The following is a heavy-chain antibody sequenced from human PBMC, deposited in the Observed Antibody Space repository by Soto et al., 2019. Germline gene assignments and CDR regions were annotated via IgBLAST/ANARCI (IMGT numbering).Heavy chain of an antibody. CDR2: ISYDGTNK. J-gene: IGHJ4*02. Sequence: QVQLVESGGGVVQPGRSLRLSGAASGFTFNSYDMHWVRQAPGEGLEWVAIISYDGTNKYYADSVKGRFTISRDNSKNTLYLQMNSLRAEDTAVYYCAKDGMVRGVIGGNYFDYWGQRTLVTVYS. CDR3: AKDGMVRGVIGGNYFDY. D-gene: IGHD3-10*01. V-gene: IGHV3-30*18. CDR1: GFTFNSYD.